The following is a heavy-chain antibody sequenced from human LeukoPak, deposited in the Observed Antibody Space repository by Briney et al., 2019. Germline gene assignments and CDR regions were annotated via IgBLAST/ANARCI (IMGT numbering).Heavy chain of an antibody. D-gene: IGHD4-17*01. J-gene: IGHJ4*02. CDR2: FNPDSAAT. CDR3: TRETAVTAATYLNHFDL. CDR1: GYSFTFHY. Sequence: ASVKVSCKASGYSFTFHYLHWVRQPPGQGLRGMGWFNPDSAATHYAQKFQGRVAMTRDTSINTAYMELSSLTSDDTAIYYCTRETAVTAATYLNHFDLWGQGTLITVSS. V-gene: IGHV1-2*02.